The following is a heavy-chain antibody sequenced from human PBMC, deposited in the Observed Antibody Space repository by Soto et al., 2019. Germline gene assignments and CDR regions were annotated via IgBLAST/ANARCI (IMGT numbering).Heavy chain of an antibody. CDR1: GGSFSYYY. D-gene: IGHD3-10*01. CDR3: ARSFRGVSLD. V-gene: IGHV4-34*01. J-gene: IGHJ4*02. Sequence: SETLSLTCSVNGGSFSYYYWSWIRQSPGKGLEWIGEINHSGAINFNPSLKSRVTISIDTSENQFSLTLRSVTAADTAIYYCARSFRGVSLDWGQGTLVTVSS. CDR2: INHSGAI.